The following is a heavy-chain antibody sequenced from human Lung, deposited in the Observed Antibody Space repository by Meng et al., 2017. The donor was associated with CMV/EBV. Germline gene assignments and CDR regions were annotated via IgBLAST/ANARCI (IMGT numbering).Heavy chain of an antibody. J-gene: IGHJ6*02. CDR3: ARDEEQSIFGVVIIGYYYYGMDV. Sequence: ASVKVSCKASGYTFTSYGISWVRQAPGQGLEWMGWISAYNGNTNYAQKLQGRVTMTTDTSTSTAYMELRSLRSDDTAVYYCARDEEQSIFGVVIIGYYYYGMDVWGQGTTVTVSS. D-gene: IGHD3-3*01. V-gene: IGHV1-18*01. CDR1: GYTFTSYG. CDR2: ISAYNGNT.